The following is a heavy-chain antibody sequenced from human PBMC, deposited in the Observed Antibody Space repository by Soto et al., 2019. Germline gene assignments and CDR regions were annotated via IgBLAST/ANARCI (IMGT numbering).Heavy chain of an antibody. D-gene: IGHD2-2*01. Sequence: GASVKVSCKASGYTFTSYGISWVRQAPGQGLEWMGWISAYNGNTNYAQKLQGRVTMTTDTSTSTAYMELRSLRSDDTAVYYCARDTPQGRPIVVVPAAMRHNFDYWGQGTLVTVSS. J-gene: IGHJ4*02. V-gene: IGHV1-18*01. CDR2: ISAYNGNT. CDR3: ARDTPQGRPIVVVPAAMRHNFDY. CDR1: GYTFTSYG.